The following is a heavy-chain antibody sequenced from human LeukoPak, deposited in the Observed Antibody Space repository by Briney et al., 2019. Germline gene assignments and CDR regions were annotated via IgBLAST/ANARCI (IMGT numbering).Heavy chain of an antibody. CDR3: ASHCSGGSCYSGWFDP. CDR2: ISGIFGTA. J-gene: IGHJ5*02. CDR1: GFTFSSDA. Sequence: GASVKVSCAASGFTFSSDAISWVRQAPGKGLEWVGAISGIFGTAVYAQKFQGRVTITSDEATSIAYMELSSLRSEDTAVYYCASHCSGGSCYSGWFDPWGQGTLVTVSS. V-gene: IGHV1-69*01. D-gene: IGHD2-15*01.